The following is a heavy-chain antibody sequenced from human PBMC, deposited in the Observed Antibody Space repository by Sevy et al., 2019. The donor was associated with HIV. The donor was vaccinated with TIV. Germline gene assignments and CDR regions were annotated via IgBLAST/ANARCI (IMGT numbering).Heavy chain of an antibody. CDR3: TRDGGDSGFDY. D-gene: IGHD2-21*01. Sequence: GGSLRLSCAASGFTFSSYGMHWVRQAPGKGLEWVAVIWYDGSNKYYGDSVKGRFTISRDNSKNTLYLQMNGLRAEDRAMYYCTRDGGDSGFDYWGQGTLVTVSS. V-gene: IGHV3-33*01. J-gene: IGHJ4*02. CDR1: GFTFSSYG. CDR2: IWYDGSNK.